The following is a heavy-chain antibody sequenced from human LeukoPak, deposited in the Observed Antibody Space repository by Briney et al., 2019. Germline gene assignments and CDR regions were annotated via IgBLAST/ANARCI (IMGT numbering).Heavy chain of an antibody. Sequence: HSGGSLRLSCAASGLTFSSYGMHWVRQAPGKGLEWVSSVSGSGGSTYYADSVKGRFTISRDNSKDTLYLQMNSLRAEDTAVYYCAKDVVPAAIWSPTFDYWGQGTLVTVSS. D-gene: IGHD2-2*02. CDR2: VSGSGGST. J-gene: IGHJ4*02. V-gene: IGHV3-23*01. CDR1: GLTFSSYG. CDR3: AKDVVPAAIWSPTFDY.